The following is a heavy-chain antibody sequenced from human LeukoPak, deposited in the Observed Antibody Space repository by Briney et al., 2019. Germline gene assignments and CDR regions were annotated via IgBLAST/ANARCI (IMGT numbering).Heavy chain of an antibody. J-gene: IGHJ4*02. CDR2: ISANGHNT. CDR1: GFTLNHYG. CDR3: AKVRLTFSGLDS. V-gene: IGHV3-23*01. Sequence: HPAGTLRLSCAASGFTLNHYGMGWVRQAPGKGLEWVSGISANGHNTYYADSVKGRFTISRGNSKNTLYLQMNSLRAEDTAIFYCAKVRLTFSGLDSWGQGTLVSVSS. D-gene: IGHD3-16*01.